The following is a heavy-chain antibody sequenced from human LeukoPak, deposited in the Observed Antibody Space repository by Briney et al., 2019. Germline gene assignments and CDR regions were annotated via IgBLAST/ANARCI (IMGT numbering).Heavy chain of an antibody. CDR1: EFTSDNYG. CDR3: AKSRVAVAAPRNWFDP. V-gene: IGHV3-23*01. CDR2: ISGSGLST. D-gene: IGHD6-19*01. J-gene: IGHJ5*02. Sequence: PGGSLRLSCTVSEFTSDNYGVSWVRQAPGKGLEWVSTISGSGLSTYYADSVKGRFTISRDNSNNTLYLQMNSLRVEDTAVYYCAKSRVAVAAPRNWFDPWGQGTLVTVSS.